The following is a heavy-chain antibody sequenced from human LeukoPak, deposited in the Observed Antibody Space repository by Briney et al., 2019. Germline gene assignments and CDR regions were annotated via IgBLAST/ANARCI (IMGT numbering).Heavy chain of an antibody. CDR3: ARQRIVVVPAATVMAQYYFDY. D-gene: IGHD2-2*01. CDR2: IYPGDSDT. CDR1: GYSFTSYW. V-gene: IGHV5-51*01. J-gene: IGHJ4*02. Sequence: GESLKISCKVSGYSFTSYWIGWVRQMPGKGLEWMGIIYPGDSDTRYSPSFQGQVTISADKSISTAYLQWSSLKASDTAMYYCARQRIVVVPAATVMAQYYFDYWGQGTLVTVSS.